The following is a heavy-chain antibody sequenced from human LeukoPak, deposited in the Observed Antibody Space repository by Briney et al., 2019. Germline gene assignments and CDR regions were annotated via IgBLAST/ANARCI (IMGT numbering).Heavy chain of an antibody. Sequence: GGSLRLSCAASGFTFGDYAMHWVREAPGKGLDWVSGISWNSGSIGYADSVKGRFTISRDNAKNSLYLQMNSLRAEDTALYYCAKLYDFGMAFDIWGQGTMVTVSS. D-gene: IGHD3-3*01. V-gene: IGHV3-9*01. CDR2: ISWNSGSI. J-gene: IGHJ3*02. CDR1: GFTFGDYA. CDR3: AKLYDFGMAFDI.